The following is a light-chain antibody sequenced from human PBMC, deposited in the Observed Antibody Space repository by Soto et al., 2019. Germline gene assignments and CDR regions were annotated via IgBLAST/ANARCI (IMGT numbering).Light chain of an antibody. J-gene: IGLJ2*01. CDR3: NSYAGSNHVV. CDR2: EVT. CDR1: SSDVGAYNY. V-gene: IGLV2-8*01. Sequence: QSALTQPPSASGSPGQSVTISCTGTSSDVGAYNYVSWYQQHPGEVPKLLIYEVTQRPSGVPDRFSGSKSGNTASLTVSGLQAEDEADYYCNSYAGSNHVVFGGGTKLTVL.